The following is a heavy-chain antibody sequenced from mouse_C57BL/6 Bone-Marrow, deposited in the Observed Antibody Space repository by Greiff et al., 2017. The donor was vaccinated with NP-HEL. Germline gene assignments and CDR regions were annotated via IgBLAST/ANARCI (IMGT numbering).Heavy chain of an antibody. CDR2: INPYNGGT. D-gene: IGHD2-1*01. CDR3: ARGNYNFDY. CDR1: GYTFTDYY. V-gene: IGHV1-19*01. J-gene: IGHJ2*01. Sequence: EVQLQQSGPVLVKPGASVKMSCKASGYTFTDYYMNWVKQSHGKSLEWIGVINPYNGGTSYNQKFKGKATLTVDKSSSTAYMELNSLKSEDSAVYYCARGNYNFDYWGQGTTLTVSS.